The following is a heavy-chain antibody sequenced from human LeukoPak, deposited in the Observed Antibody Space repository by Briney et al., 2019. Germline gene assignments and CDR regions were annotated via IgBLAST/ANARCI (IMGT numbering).Heavy chain of an antibody. CDR3: ARELWFANAPGSWLDP. D-gene: IGHD3-10*01. J-gene: IGHJ5*02. CDR2: IFHTRTT. V-gene: IGHV4-30-2*01. Sequence: SPTLSLTCAVSGVSISTCAFTWIWIPPPPGKGLVCIGYIFHTRTTFYNPSLKSRVTISVDTSNNQFSLRLNSVTAADTAVYYCARELWFANAPGSWLDPWGQGTLVTVSS. CDR1: GVSISTCAFT.